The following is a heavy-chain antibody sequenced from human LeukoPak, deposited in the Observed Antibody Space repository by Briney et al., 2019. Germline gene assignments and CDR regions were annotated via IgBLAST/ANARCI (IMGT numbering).Heavy chain of an antibody. J-gene: IGHJ5*02. V-gene: IGHV4-34*01. CDR1: GGSFSGYY. Sequence: SETLSLTCAVSGGSFSGYYWTWIRQTPGKGLEWIGEINQSADTNYNPSLKSRVTMSLEKSKKHFSPKMTSMTAAATAFHFFTRGAGYCSSTTCSNWFDPWGQGTLVSVSS. CDR3: TRGAGYCSSTTCSNWFDP. CDR2: INQSADT. D-gene: IGHD2-2*01.